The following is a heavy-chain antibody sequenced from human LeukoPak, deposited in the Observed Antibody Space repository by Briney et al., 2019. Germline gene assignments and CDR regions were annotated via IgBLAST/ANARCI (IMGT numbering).Heavy chain of an antibody. D-gene: IGHD1-26*01. CDR2: LNGDNT. V-gene: IGHV3-23*01. J-gene: IGHJ4*02. CDR1: GFTFSNFA. Sequence: GGSLRLSCAASGFTFSNFAMSWIRQAPGKGLEWVSALNGDNTYYADSVKGRFTVSRDNSKNTLYLQMNSLTAKDTAVYYCVREATGYSFADYWGQGTLVSVSS. CDR3: VREATGYSFADY.